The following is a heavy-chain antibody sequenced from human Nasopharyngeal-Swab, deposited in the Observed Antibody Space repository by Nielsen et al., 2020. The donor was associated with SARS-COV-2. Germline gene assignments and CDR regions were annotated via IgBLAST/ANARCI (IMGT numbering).Heavy chain of an antibody. V-gene: IGHV1-3*01. CDR2: INAGNGNT. D-gene: IGHD6-6*01. CDR1: GYTFTSYA. CDR3: ARDFLVGKGQLGDY. Sequence: ASVKVSCKASGYTFTSYAMHWVCQAPGQRLEWMGWINAGNGNTKYSQKFQGRVTITRDTSASTAYMELSSLRSEDTAVYYCARDFLVGKGQLGDYWGQGTLVTVSS. J-gene: IGHJ4*02.